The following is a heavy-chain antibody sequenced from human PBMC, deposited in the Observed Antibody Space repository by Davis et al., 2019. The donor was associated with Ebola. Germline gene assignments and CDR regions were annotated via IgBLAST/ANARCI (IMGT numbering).Heavy chain of an antibody. D-gene: IGHD5-18*01. V-gene: IGHV1-24*01. J-gene: IGHJ4*02. Sequence: ASVQVSCKVSGYSLTELSMHWVRQTPGKGLEWLGGFDSEEGKTVSAQNFQGRVTMTEDPSTDTAYMELRSLSSEDTAVYYCATSPGYNHGFDDWGQGTLVTVSS. CDR2: FDSEEGKT. CDR3: ATSPGYNHGFDD. CDR1: GYSLTELS.